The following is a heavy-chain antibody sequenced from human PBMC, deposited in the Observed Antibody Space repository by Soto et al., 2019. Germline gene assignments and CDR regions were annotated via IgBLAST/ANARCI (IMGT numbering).Heavy chain of an antibody. V-gene: IGHV3-30*18. Sequence: QVQLVESGGGVVQPGRSLRLSCAASGFTFSSYGMHWVRQAPGKGLEWVAVISYDGSNKYYADSGKGRFTISRDNSKNTLYLQMNSLRAEDTAVYYCAKETHSSSAYWGQGTLVTVSS. CDR1: GFTFSSYG. D-gene: IGHD6-13*01. J-gene: IGHJ4*02. CDR3: AKETHSSSAY. CDR2: ISYDGSNK.